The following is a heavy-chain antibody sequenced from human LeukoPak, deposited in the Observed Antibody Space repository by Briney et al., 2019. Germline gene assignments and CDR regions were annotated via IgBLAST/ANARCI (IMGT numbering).Heavy chain of an antibody. Sequence: SETLSLTCTVSGGSISSYYWSWIRQPPGKGLECIGYIHYTGSTNYNPSLKSRVTISVDTSKNQFSLKLSSVTAADTAVYYCASGVEMATIRGPYFDYWGQGTLVTVSS. J-gene: IGHJ4*02. V-gene: IGHV4-59*12. CDR1: GGSISSYY. D-gene: IGHD5-24*01. CDR3: ASGVEMATIRGPYFDY. CDR2: IHYTGST.